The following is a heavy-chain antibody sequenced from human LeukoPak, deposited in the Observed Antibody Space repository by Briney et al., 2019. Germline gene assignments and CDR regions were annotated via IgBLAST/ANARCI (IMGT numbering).Heavy chain of an antibody. CDR3: ARGPRLRLGELSLYRYFQH. V-gene: IGHV4-34*01. J-gene: IGHJ1*01. CDR1: SGSLSGYY. D-gene: IGHD3-16*02. Sequence: PSQTLSLTCAVYSGSLSGYYWSWVRHPPGKGLEWNGEINHSGSTNYNPSLKSRVTISVDTSKNQFSLKLSSVTAADTAVYYCARGPRLRLGELSLYRYFQHWGQGTLVTVSS. CDR2: INHSGST.